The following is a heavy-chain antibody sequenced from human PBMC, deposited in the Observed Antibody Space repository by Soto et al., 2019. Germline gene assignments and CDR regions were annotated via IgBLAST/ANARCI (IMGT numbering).Heavy chain of an antibody. CDR2: IYYSGST. Sequence: PSETLSLTCTVSGGSISRYYWSWIRQPPGKGLEWIGYIYYSGSTNYNPSLNSRVTMSVDTSKNQFSLKLSSVTAADTAVYYCARVGLAYCGGDCYYFDYWGQGTLVTVSS. J-gene: IGHJ4*02. CDR3: ARVGLAYCGGDCYYFDY. D-gene: IGHD2-21*02. CDR1: GGSISRYY. V-gene: IGHV4-59*01.